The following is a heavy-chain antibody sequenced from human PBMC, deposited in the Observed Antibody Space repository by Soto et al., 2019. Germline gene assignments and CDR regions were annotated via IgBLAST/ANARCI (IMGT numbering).Heavy chain of an antibody. D-gene: IGHD3-16*01. J-gene: IGHJ6*03. Sequence: SETLSLTCTVSGGSISSGDYSWILVRQSPGKGLEWIGHIYNSGITYYNPSLKSRVTISVDTSKNQFSLKLSSVTAADTAVYYCARAGVGAYYYYYMHVWGKGTTVTASS. CDR3: ARAGVGAYYYYYMHV. CDR2: IYNSGIT. CDR1: GGSISSGDYS. V-gene: IGHV4-30-4*02.